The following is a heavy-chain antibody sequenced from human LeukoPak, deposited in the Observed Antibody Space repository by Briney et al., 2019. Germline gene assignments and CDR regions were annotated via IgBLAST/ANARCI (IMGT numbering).Heavy chain of an antibody. J-gene: IGHJ5*02. CDR3: ARGGSGYYNWFDP. CDR2: INHSGST. D-gene: IGHD3-22*01. V-gene: IGHV4-34*01. Sequence: SETLSLTCAVYGGSFSGYYWSWIRQPPGKGLGWIGEINHSGSTNYNPPLKSRVTISVDTSMNQFSLKLSSVTAADTAVYYCARGGSGYYNWFDPWGQGTLVTVSS. CDR1: GGSFSGYY.